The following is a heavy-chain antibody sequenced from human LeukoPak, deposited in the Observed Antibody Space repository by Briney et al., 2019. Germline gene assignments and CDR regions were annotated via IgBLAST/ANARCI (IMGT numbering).Heavy chain of an antibody. CDR1: GGSFSGYY. J-gene: IGHJ5*02. V-gene: IGHV4-34*01. CDR2: INHSGST. CDR3: ARGSGTVTT. D-gene: IGHD4-17*01. Sequence: SETLSLTCAVYGGSFSGYYWSWIRQPPGKGLEWIGEINHSGSTNYNPSLKSRVTISVDTSKNQLSLKLTPVTAADTAVYYCARGSGTVTTWGQGTLVTVSS.